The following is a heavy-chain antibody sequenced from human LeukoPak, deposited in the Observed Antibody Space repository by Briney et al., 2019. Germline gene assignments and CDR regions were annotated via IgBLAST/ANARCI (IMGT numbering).Heavy chain of an antibody. CDR2: KYHSGSN. Sequence: SETLSVTSADPGGSISIGGYSSRWIRQPPGKGLEGIAYKYHSGSNYHRPFLKGRVTISEDKSQNQSALKLSSVAAPDTAVYLCARGTRALNWFGPWGQGTLV. CDR1: GGSISIGGYS. J-gene: IGHJ5*02. CDR3: ARGTRALNWFGP. V-gene: IGHV4-30-2*01. D-gene: IGHD2-2*01.